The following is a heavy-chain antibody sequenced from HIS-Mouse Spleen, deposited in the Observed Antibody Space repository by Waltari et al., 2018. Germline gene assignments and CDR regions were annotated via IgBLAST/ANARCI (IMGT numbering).Heavy chain of an antibody. Sequence: QLQLQESGPGLVKPSETLSLTCPVSGGSISSSSYYWGWIRQPPGKGLEWIGSIYYCGSTYYNPSLKSRVTISVDTSKNQFSLKLSSVTAADTAVYYCAREIPYSSSWYDWYFDLWGRGTLVTVSS. D-gene: IGHD6-13*01. CDR1: GGSISSSSYY. J-gene: IGHJ2*01. CDR2: IYYCGST. V-gene: IGHV4-39*07. CDR3: AREIPYSSSWYDWYFDL.